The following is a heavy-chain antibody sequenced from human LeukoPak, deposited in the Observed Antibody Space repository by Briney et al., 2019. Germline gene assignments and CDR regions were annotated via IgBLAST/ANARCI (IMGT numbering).Heavy chain of an antibody. Sequence: GGSLRLSCAASGFTFSSYGMHWVRQAPGKGLEWVAVISYDGSNKYYADSVKGRFTISRDNSKNTLYLQMNSLRAENTAVYYCAKDPGYGSGSYLDYWGQGTLVTVSS. CDR1: GFTFSSYG. V-gene: IGHV3-30*18. CDR3: AKDPGYGSGSYLDY. J-gene: IGHJ4*02. D-gene: IGHD3-10*01. CDR2: ISYDGSNK.